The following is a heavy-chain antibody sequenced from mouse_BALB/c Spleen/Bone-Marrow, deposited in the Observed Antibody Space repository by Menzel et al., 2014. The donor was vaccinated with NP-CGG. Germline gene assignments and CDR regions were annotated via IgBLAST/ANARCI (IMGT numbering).Heavy chain of an antibody. CDR1: GYTFTSYW. V-gene: IGHV1-7*01. CDR3: ARSRDGYGSFAY. Sequence: VQLQQSGAELAKPGASVKMSCKASGYTFTSYWMHWVKQRPGQGLEWIGYINPSTGYTEYNQKFKDKATLTADKSSSTAYMQLSSLTSEDSAVYYCARSRDGYGSFAYRGQGTLVTVSA. CDR2: INPSTGYT. J-gene: IGHJ3*01. D-gene: IGHD2-2*01.